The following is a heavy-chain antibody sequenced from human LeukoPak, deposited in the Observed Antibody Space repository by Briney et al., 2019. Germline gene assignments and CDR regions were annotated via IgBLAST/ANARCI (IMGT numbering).Heavy chain of an antibody. CDR2: INQDGSEK. CDR1: GFTFSNYW. CDR3: ARETRVAAAGFYYYGMDV. D-gene: IGHD6-13*01. V-gene: IGHV3-7*05. Sequence: GGSLRLSCAASGFTFSNYWMSWVRQAPGKGLEWVANINQDGSEKYYVDSVKGRFTISRDNAKNSMYLQMNSLRAEDTAVYYCARETRVAAAGFYYYGMDVWGQGTTVTVSS. J-gene: IGHJ6*02.